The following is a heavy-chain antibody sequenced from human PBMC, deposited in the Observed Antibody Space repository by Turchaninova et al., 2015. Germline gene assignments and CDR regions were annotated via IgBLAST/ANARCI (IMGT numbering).Heavy chain of an antibody. CDR3: ARDRAKSLERYFDWLRGDAYDI. Sequence: GGSISTYYWNWIRQPPGKGPEWIGHIYYSGSTNYNPSLKSRVSISVDTSRDQLSLKLNSVTAADTAVYYCARDRAKSLERYFDWLRGDAYDIWGQWTMVTVSS. CDR1: GGSISTYY. D-gene: IGHD3-9*01. J-gene: IGHJ3*02. V-gene: IGHV4-59*01. CDR2: IYYSGST.